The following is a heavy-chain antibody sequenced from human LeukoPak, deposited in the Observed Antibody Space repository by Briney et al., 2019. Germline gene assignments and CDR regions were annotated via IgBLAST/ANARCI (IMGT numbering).Heavy chain of an antibody. J-gene: IGHJ4*02. V-gene: IGHV3-30-3*01. CDR3: ARSGAARITIFGVVIPWYFDY. CDR2: ISYDGSNK. CDR1: GFAFSSLA. Sequence: PGTSLRLSCAVSGFAFSSLAMHWVRQAPGKGLEWVAVISYDGSNKYYADSVKGRFTISRDNSKNTLYLQMNSLRAEDTAVYYCARSGAARITIFGVVIPWYFDYWGQGALVTVSS. D-gene: IGHD3-3*01.